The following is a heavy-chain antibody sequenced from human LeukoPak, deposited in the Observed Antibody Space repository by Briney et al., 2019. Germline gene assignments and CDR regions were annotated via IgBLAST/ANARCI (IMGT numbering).Heavy chain of an antibody. D-gene: IGHD6-13*01. V-gene: IGHV4-39*07. Sequence: SETLSLTCTVSGGSISSSSYYWGWIRQPPGKGLEWIGSIYYSGSTNYNPSLKSRVTISVDKSKNQFSLKLSSVTAADTAVYYCARDSGGSWYHAFDIWGQGTMVTVSS. CDR2: IYYSGST. CDR3: ARDSGGSWYHAFDI. CDR1: GGSISSSSYY. J-gene: IGHJ3*02.